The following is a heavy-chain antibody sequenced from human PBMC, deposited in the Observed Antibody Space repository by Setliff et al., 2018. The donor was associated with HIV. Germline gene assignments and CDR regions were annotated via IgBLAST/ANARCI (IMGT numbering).Heavy chain of an antibody. V-gene: IGHV3-74*03. CDR1: GFTFSSYW. J-gene: IGHJ6*02. CDR2: LNTDGSST. Sequence: GGSLRLSCAASGFTFSSYWMHWVRQAPGKGLVWVSRLNTDGSSTKYADSVKGRFTISRDNAKNTLYPQMDSLRGEDTAVYYCARGYYGSDLQNAMDVWGQGTTVTVSS. CDR3: ARGYYGSDLQNAMDV. D-gene: IGHD3-10*01.